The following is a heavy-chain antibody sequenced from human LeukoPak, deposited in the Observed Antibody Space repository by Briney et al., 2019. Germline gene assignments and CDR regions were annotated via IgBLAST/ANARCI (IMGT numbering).Heavy chain of an antibody. V-gene: IGHV3-23*01. CDR3: ARDMQLST. Sequence: GGSLRLSCAASGFTFSGSAMSWVRQAPGQGLEWVSLISYSGANSYYTDSVSGRFNISRDNSKDTLFLQMNSRRAEDTAIYYCARDMQLSTWGLGSMVTVCS. D-gene: IGHD3-16*02. CDR2: ISYSGANS. J-gene: IGHJ3*01. CDR1: GFTFSGSA.